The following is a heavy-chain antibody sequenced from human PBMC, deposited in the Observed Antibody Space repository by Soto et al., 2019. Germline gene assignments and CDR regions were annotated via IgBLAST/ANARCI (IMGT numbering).Heavy chain of an antibody. CDR1: GGSLSSGDYY. CDR2: IYYSGST. J-gene: IGHJ5*02. D-gene: IGHD5-12*01. Sequence: SETLSLTCPFSGGSLSSGDYYLSWIRQPPGKGLEWIGYIYYSGSTYYNPSLTSRGTISADSSKNQLSLQLTSVTAADTAVYYCVRDQYSGYDFALWGQGNLVTVSS. V-gene: IGHV4-30-4*01. CDR3: VRDQYSGYDFAL.